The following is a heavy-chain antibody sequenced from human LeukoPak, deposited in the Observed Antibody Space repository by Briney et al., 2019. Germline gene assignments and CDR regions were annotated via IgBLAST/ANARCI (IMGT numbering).Heavy chain of an antibody. CDR3: ARLHDSSGYYPY. D-gene: IGHD3-22*01. CDR1: GGTFSSYA. CDR2: IIPILGIA. V-gene: IGHV1-69*04. Sequence: ASVKVSCKASGGTFSSYAISWVRQAPGQGLEWMGRIIPILGIANYAQKFQGRVTITADKSTSTAYMELSSLRSEDTAVYYCARLHDSSGYYPYWGQGTLVTVSS. J-gene: IGHJ4*02.